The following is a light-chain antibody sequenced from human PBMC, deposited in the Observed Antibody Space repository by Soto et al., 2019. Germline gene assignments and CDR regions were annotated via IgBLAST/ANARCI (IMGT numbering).Light chain of an antibody. CDR3: QQRSNWPPQYS. V-gene: IGKV3-11*01. CDR2: DAS. Sequence: EIVLTQSPATLSLSPGERATLSCRASQSVSNYLAWYQQKLGQAPRLLIYDASNRATGIPARFSGSGSGTDFTLTISSLEPEDFAVYYWQQRSNWPPQYSFGQGTKLEIK. J-gene: IGKJ2*03. CDR1: QSVSNY.